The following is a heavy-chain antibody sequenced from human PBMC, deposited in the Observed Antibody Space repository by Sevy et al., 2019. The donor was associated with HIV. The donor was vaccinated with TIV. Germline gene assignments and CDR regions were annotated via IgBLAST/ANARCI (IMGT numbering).Heavy chain of an antibody. V-gene: IGHV3-9*01. Sequence: GGSPRLSCAASGFTLDDYGMHWIRQTPGKGLEWVSSISWNSGGIAYAASVKGRLTISRDNAKNSLYLEMNSLRAEDTALYYCVKDKESRVIIPAAMAFYGMDVWGQGTTVTVSS. CDR2: ISWNSGGI. CDR3: VKDKESRVIIPAAMAFYGMDV. D-gene: IGHD2-2*01. CDR1: GFTLDDYG. J-gene: IGHJ6*02.